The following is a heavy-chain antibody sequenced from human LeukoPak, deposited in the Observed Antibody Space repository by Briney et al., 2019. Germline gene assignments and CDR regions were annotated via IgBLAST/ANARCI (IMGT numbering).Heavy chain of an antibody. CDR2: ISYDGSNK. CDR1: GFTFSGYG. J-gene: IGHJ6*02. D-gene: IGHD6-19*01. Sequence: GGSLRLSCAASGFTFSGYGMHWVRQAPGKGLEWVAVISYDGSNKYFADSVKGRFTISRDNSKNTLNLQMSSVRPEDTAVYYCARVDTRGWLIYGMDVWGQGTTVTVSS. CDR3: ARVDTRGWLIYGMDV. V-gene: IGHV3-30*03.